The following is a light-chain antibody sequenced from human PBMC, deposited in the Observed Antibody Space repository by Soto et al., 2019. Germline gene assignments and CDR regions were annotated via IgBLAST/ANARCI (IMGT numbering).Light chain of an antibody. CDR3: QKYDTAPLT. CDR2: GAS. Sequence: DIQVTQSPSSLSASLGDRVSITCRASRDISNYLAWYQQKPGQVPRLLISGASTLHSGVQSRFSGSGSGTDFTLTITSLQPEDIATYFCQKYDTAPLTFGGGTKVEI. V-gene: IGKV1-27*01. CDR1: RDISNY. J-gene: IGKJ4*01.